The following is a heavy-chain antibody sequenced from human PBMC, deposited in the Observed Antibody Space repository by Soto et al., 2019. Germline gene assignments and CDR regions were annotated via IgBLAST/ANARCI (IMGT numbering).Heavy chain of an antibody. CDR2: ISWNSGSI. Sequence: EVQLVESGGGLVQPGRSLRLSCAASGFTFDDYAMHWVRQAPGKGLEWVSGISWNSGSIGYADSVKGRFTISRDNAKNSLYLQMNSLRAEDTAVYYCAKDKILREYYYGMDVWGQGTTVTVSS. CDR1: GFTFDDYA. V-gene: IGHV3-9*01. J-gene: IGHJ6*02. CDR3: AKDKILREYYYGMDV.